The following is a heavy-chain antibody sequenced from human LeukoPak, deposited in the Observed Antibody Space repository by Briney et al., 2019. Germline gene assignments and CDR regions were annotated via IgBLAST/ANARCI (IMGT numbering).Heavy chain of an antibody. CDR2: ISSSGGLT. Sequence: GGSLRLSCAASGFTFSSYAMSWVRRTTGKGLEWVSSISSSGGLTFYADSVKGRFTISRDNSRNTLYLQMNSLRAEDTAVYYCASGGLAYYWFDYWGQGTLVTVSS. V-gene: IGHV3-23*01. J-gene: IGHJ4*02. CDR1: GFTFSSYA. CDR3: ASGGLAYYWFDY. D-gene: IGHD1-26*01.